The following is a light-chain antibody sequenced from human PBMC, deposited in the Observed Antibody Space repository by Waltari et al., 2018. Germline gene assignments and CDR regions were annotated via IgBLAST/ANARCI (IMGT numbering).Light chain of an antibody. Sequence: DIQMTQSPSTLSASVGDRVTTTFLASQSIGSLLDWYQQKPGKAPKLLIYDASSLESGVPSRFSGSGSGTEFTLTINSLQPDDFATYSCQQYYSYFTFGGGAKVEIK. V-gene: IGKV1-5*01. CDR1: QSIGSL. J-gene: IGKJ4*01. CDR2: DAS. CDR3: QQYYSYFT.